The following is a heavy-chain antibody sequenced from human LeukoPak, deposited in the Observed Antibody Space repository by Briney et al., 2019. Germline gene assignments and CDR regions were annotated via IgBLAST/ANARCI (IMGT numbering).Heavy chain of an antibody. V-gene: IGHV4-30-4*01. CDR1: GGALSTVAYY. D-gene: IGHD4-23*01. Sequence: SQTLSPTCTLSGGALSTVAYYWGWIRQPPGKGLEWIGYINYSAPTYYNPSLKSRVTISVDTSKNQFSLKLRAVTAADTAVYYCAREGVDYGGNSVWFDPWGQGTLVTVSS. CDR3: AREGVDYGGNSVWFDP. CDR2: INYSAPT. J-gene: IGHJ5*02.